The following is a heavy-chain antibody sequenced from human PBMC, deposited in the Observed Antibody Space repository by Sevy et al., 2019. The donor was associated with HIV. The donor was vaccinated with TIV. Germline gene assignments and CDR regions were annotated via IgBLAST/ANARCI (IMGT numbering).Heavy chain of an antibody. Sequence: GGSLRLSCAASGFTFTNSAMRWVHQAPGKGLEWVSTISDSAGSTYYADSVKGRFTISRDNSKNTLYLRMNSLRAEDTAVYYCTKDRVIYCSSISCQEFDYWGQGTLVTVSS. CDR3: TKDRVIYCSSISCQEFDY. J-gene: IGHJ4*02. V-gene: IGHV3-23*01. D-gene: IGHD2-2*01. CDR2: ISDSAGST. CDR1: GFTFTNSA.